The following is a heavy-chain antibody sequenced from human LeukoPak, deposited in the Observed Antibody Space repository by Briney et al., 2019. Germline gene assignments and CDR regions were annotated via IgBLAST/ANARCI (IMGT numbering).Heavy chain of an antibody. V-gene: IGHV4-34*01. J-gene: IGHJ4*02. CDR1: GGSFSGYY. Sequence: SETLPLTCAVYGGSFSGYYWSWIRQPPGKGLEWIGEINHSGSTNYNPSLKSRVTISVDTSKNQFSLKLSSVTAADTAVYYCARGEYYYGSGSYYLFWGQGTLVTVSS. D-gene: IGHD3-10*01. CDR3: ARGEYYYGSGSYYLF. CDR2: INHSGST.